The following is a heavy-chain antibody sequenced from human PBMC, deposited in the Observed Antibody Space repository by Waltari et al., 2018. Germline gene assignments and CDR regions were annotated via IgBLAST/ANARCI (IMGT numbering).Heavy chain of an antibody. D-gene: IGHD2-21*01. J-gene: IGHJ4*02. V-gene: IGHV4-34*02. CDR3: ARSIPRSDF. Sequence: QVQLQQWGAGLLKPSETLSLTCAVYAASLSGYSWSWIRQPPGRGLEWIGEIDKSGTTNYNPSLKSRVTMSVDTSKSQFSLRLSSVTAADTAVYYCARSIPRSDFWGQGALVTVSS. CDR2: IDKSGTT. CDR1: AASLSGYS.